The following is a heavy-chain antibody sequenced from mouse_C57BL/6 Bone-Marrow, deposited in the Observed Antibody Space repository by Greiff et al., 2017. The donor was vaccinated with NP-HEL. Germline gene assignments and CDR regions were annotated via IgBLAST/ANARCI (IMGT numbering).Heavy chain of an antibody. CDR1: GYSITSGYD. V-gene: IGHV3-1*01. D-gene: IGHD2-3*01. J-gene: IGHJ1*03. Sequence: DVKLQESGPGMVKPSQSLSLTCTVTGYSITSGYDWHWIRHFPGNKLEWMGYISYSGSTNYNPSLKSRISITHDTSKNHFFLKLNSVTTEDTATYYCARGNLYDGYPWYFDVWGTGTTVTVSS. CDR3: ARGNLYDGYPWYFDV. CDR2: ISYSGST.